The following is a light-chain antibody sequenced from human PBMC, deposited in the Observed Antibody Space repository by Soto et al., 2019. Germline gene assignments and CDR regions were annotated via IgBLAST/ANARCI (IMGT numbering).Light chain of an antibody. J-gene: IGKJ1*01. CDR1: QSVSNNY. CDR3: QQYGSSGT. V-gene: IGKV3-20*01. Sequence: EIVLTQSPGTLSLSPGERATLCWWPSQSVSNNYLAWYQQKPGQAPRLLIYGASNRATGIPDRFSGSGSGTDLTLTISRLEPEDFAVYYCQQYGSSGTFGQGTKVDIK. CDR2: GAS.